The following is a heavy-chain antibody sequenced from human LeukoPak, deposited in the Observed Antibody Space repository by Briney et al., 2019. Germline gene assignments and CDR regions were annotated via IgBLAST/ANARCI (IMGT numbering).Heavy chain of an antibody. D-gene: IGHD2-2*01. V-gene: IGHV4-4*07. J-gene: IGHJ5*02. Sequence: KSSETLSLTCTVSGGSISSYYWSWIRQPAGKGLEWIGRIYTSGSTNYNPSLKSRVTMSVDTSKNQFSLKLSSVTAADTAVYYCARNVIGLVVPAAPNWFDPWGQGTLVTVSS. CDR3: ARNVIGLVVPAAPNWFDP. CDR2: IYTSGST. CDR1: GGSISSYY.